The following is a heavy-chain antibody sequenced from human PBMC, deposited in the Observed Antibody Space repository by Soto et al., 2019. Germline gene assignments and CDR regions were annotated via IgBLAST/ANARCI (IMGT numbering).Heavy chain of an antibody. D-gene: IGHD3-22*01. Sequence: LILSCVDFGLVFIIHWMPWVRQVPGKGLVWVSRINADGSGTAYADSVRGRFTISRDNAKSTLYLEMNSLRAQDTAVYYCVREGPYARSGFYQYSYYGLDGWGQGTTVTVSS. J-gene: IGHJ6*01. CDR3: VREGPYARSGFYQYSYYGLDG. V-gene: IGHV3-74*03. CDR2: INADGSGT. CDR1: GLVFIIHW.